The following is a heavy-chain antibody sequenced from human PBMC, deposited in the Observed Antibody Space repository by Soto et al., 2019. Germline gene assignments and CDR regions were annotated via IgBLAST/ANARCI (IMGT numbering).Heavy chain of an antibody. V-gene: IGHV3-64*01. J-gene: IGHJ3*02. CDR3: ARCRYNGCNAFDI. Sequence: PGGPLRLSCAASGFTFSSYAMHWVRQAPEKGLEYVSVINSNGGSTYYASSLKGRFTISRDNSKNTVYLQMGSLRAEDMAVYYCARCRYNGCNAFDIWGQGTMVTVSS. CDR2: INSNGGST. D-gene: IGHD5-12*01. CDR1: GFTFSSYA.